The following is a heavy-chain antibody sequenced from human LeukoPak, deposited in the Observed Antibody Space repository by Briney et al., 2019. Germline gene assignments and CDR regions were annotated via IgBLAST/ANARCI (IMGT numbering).Heavy chain of an antibody. CDR3: ANYGDYQYFDY. Sequence: PGRSLRLSCAASGFTFINYGMHWVRQAPGKGLEWVAVISYDGTNKYYADSVKGRFTISRDNSKNTLYLQINSLKTDDTAVYYCANYGDYQYFDYWGQGTPVTVSS. D-gene: IGHD4-17*01. J-gene: IGHJ4*02. CDR1: GFTFINYG. V-gene: IGHV3-30*18. CDR2: ISYDGTNK.